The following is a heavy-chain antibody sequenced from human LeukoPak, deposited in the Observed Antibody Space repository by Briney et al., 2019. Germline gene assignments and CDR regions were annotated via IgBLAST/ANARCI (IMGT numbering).Heavy chain of an antibody. CDR3: AQGSGQHYEY. CDR2: IRSETHGGTT. V-gene: IGHV3-15*07. D-gene: IGHD6-19*01. J-gene: IGHJ4*02. Sequence: GGSLRLSCAASGLTFSSHWMNWVRQAPGKGLEWVGLIRSETHGGTTDYAAPVKGRFTISRDDSKNTLNLQMNSLKAEDTAVYYCAQGSGQHYEYWGQGALVTVSS. CDR1: GLTFSSHW.